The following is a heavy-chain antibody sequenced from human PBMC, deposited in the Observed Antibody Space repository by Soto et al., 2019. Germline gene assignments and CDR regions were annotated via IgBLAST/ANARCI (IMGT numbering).Heavy chain of an antibody. CDR1: GFTISSYG. CDR3: AKDLQTYSSGWYGNY. V-gene: IGHV3-30*18. Sequence: QVQLVESGGGVVQPGRSLRLSCAASGFTISSYGMHWVRQAPGKGLEWVAVISYDGSNKYYADSVKGRFTISRDNSKNTLYLQMNSLRAEDTAVYYCAKDLQTYSSGWYGNYWGQGTLVTVSS. J-gene: IGHJ4*02. D-gene: IGHD6-19*01. CDR2: ISYDGSNK.